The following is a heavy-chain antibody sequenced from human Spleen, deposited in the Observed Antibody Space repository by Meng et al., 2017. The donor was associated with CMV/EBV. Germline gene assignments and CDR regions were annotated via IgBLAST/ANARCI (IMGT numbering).Heavy chain of an antibody. D-gene: IGHD2-2*01. CDR1: GYTFTAHY. CDR3: ARADCSSTSCYWYFQH. CDR2: IHPHRGDT. Sequence: ASVKVSCKASGYTFTAHYFHWVRQAPGQGLEWMGWIHPHRGDTNYAQQFQGRVTLTRDTSINTGYMELTRLTSDDTAVYYCARADCSSTSCYWYFQHWGQGTLVTVSS. J-gene: IGHJ1*01. V-gene: IGHV1-2*02.